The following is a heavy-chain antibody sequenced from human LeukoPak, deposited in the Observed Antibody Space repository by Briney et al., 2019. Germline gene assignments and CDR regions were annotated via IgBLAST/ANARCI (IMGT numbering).Heavy chain of an antibody. J-gene: IGHJ4*02. D-gene: IGHD5-18*01. CDR3: ARAAMDNEAFDY. Sequence: SETLSLTCTVSGGSISNYHWSWIRQPAGKGLEWIGQIHASGSTNYNPPLKSRVSMSIDTTEDQVSLMIRSVTAADTAVYYCARAAMDNEAFDYWGQGTLVTVSS. CDR2: IHASGST. V-gene: IGHV4-4*07. CDR1: GGSISNYH.